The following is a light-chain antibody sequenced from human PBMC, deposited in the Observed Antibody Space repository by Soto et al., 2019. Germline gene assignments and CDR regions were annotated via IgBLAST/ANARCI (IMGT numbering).Light chain of an antibody. CDR3: QQRADSLT. CDR1: QGVSSI. Sequence: IVLTQSPATLSLSPGERATVSCRASQGVSSIFAWYQQKPGQAPRLLIYDASNRATGIPARFSGSWSGTDSTLTISSLAPEDFAVYYCQQRADSLTFGRGTRLEIK. V-gene: IGKV3-11*01. J-gene: IGKJ5*01. CDR2: DAS.